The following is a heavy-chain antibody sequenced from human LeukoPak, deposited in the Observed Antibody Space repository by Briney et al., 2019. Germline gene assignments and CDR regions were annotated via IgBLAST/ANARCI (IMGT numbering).Heavy chain of an antibody. CDR2: IYYSGST. CDR1: GGSISSYY. V-gene: IGHV4-59*01. CDR3: ARIAAAGLSTDY. J-gene: IGHJ4*02. Sequence: SETQSLTCTVSGGSISSYYWSWIRQPPGKGLEWIGYIYYSGSTNYNPSLKSRVTISVDTSKNQFSLKLSSVTAADTAVYYCARIAAAGLSTDYWGQGTLVTVSS. D-gene: IGHD6-13*01.